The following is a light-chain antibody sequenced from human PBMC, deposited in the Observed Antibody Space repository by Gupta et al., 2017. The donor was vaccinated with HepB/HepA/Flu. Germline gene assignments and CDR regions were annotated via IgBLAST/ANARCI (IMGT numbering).Light chain of an antibody. J-gene: IGLJ1*01. V-gene: IGLV2-14*03. CDR1: NSDIGTYNY. Sequence: QSALTQPVSVSGSPGQSITISCSGTNSDIGTYNYVSWYQQHPGKAPQLIIYDVSNRPSGVSNRFSGSKSGYTASLTISGLQAEDESHYYCSSYTGSGSLFVFGSGTKVTVL. CDR2: DVS. CDR3: SSYTGSGSLFV.